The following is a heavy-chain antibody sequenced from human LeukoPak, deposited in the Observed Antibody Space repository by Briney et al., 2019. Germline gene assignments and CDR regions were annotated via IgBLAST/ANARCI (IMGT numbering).Heavy chain of an antibody. CDR1: GGSISSGDYY. Sequence: SETLSLTCTVSGGSISSGDYYWSWIRQPPGKGREWIGYIYYSGSTYYNPSLKSRVTISVDTSKDQFSLKLSSVTAADTAVYYCARVRVGAHWFDPWGQGTLVTVSS. J-gene: IGHJ5*02. V-gene: IGHV4-30-4*08. CDR3: ARVRVGAHWFDP. CDR2: IYYSGST. D-gene: IGHD1-26*01.